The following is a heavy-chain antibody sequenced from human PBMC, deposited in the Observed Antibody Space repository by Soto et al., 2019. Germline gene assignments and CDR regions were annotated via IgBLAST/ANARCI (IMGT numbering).Heavy chain of an antibody. J-gene: IGHJ5*02. CDR3: ARGTSSGFDLNWFDP. CDR1: GGSISIYY. V-gene: IGHV4-59*12. D-gene: IGHD5-12*01. Sequence: SETLSLTCTVSGGSISIYYWSWIRQPPGKGLEWIGYAHYSGRTTNYNPSLKSRATISVDTSKNQFSLRLNSVIDADTAVYYCARGTSSGFDLNWFDPWGQGTLVTVSS. CDR2: AHYSGRTT.